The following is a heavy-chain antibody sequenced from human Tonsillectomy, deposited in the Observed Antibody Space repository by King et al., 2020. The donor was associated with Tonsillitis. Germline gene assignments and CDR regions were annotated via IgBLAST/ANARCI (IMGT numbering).Heavy chain of an antibody. Sequence: QLVQSGAEVKKPGASVKVSCKASGYTFTNYGISWVRQAPGQGLEWMGWISVYNGNTNYAQKLQGRVTMTTDTSTSTAYMELRSLSSDDRAVYYCARARLLSGYPRDAFDIWGQGTMVTVSS. D-gene: IGHD3-3*01. J-gene: IGHJ3*02. CDR1: GYTFTNYG. V-gene: IGHV1-18*01. CDR2: ISVYNGNT. CDR3: ARARLLSGYPRDAFDI.